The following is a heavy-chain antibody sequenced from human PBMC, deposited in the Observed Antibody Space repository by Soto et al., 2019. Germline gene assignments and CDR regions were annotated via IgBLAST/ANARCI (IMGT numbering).Heavy chain of an antibody. CDR1: GFIYGSYT. D-gene: IGHD6-19*01. CDR3: ATGNGWQHN. J-gene: IGHJ4*02. Sequence: PGGSLRLSCVASGFIYGSYTMNWVRQAPGKGLEWVSSISSSSFTLYYADSVKGRFSISRDNAKNSLYLQMNSLRDEDTAVYYCATGNGWQHNWGQGTLVTVSS. CDR2: ISSSSFTL. V-gene: IGHV3-48*02.